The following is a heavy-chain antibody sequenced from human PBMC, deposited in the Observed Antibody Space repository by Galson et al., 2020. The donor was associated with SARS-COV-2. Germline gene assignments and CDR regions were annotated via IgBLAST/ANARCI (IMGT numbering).Heavy chain of an antibody. CDR1: GYSISSGYH. J-gene: IGHJ4*02. D-gene: IGHD1-26*01. CDR2: IYHSGNT. CDR3: ARGNEFSPYSAFNN. Sequence: SETLSLTCAVSGYSISSGYHWGWIRQPPGKRLECIGSIYHSGNTYYKPSLASRVTISVDTSKNQFSLKLSSVTAADTAVYYCARGNEFSPYSAFNNWGQGTLVTVSS. V-gene: IGHV4-38-2*01.